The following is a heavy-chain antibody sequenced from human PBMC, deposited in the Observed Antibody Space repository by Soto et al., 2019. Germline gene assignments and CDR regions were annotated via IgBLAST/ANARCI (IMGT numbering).Heavy chain of an antibody. J-gene: IGHJ3*02. V-gene: IGHV4-61*01. CDR2: IYYRGST. CDR3: ARDKGDSSGYPEVDI. Sequence: QVQLPESGPGLVKPSETLSLTCTVSGGSVSSGSYYWRWIRQPPGNGLELIGYIYYRGSTNYNPSLKIRSTLSVDTSKNQFSLKLSSVTAADTAVYYCARDKGDSSGYPEVDIWGQGTMVTVSS. D-gene: IGHD3-22*01. CDR1: GGSVSSGSYY.